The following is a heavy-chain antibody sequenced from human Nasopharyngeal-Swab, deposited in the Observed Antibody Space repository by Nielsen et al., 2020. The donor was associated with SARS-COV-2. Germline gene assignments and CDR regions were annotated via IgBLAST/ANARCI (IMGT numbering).Heavy chain of an antibody. CDR1: GFTFSDYY. V-gene: IGHV3-11*04. J-gene: IGHJ6*02. CDR2: ISSSGTTT. CDR3: ARDRSNWGSYYYYYGMDV. D-gene: IGHD7-27*01. Sequence: GGSLRLSCAASGFTFSDYYMSWIRQAPGKGLEWVSYISSSGTTTYYADSVKGRFTISGDNAKNSLYLQMSILRAEDTAVYYCARDRSNWGSYYYYYGMDVWGQGTTVTVSS.